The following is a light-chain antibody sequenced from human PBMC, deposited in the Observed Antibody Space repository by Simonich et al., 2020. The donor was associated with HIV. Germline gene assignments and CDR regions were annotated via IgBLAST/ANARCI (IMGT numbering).Light chain of an antibody. CDR3: QQYSNWPLT. CDR1: QTVSSSY. V-gene: IGKV3-20*01. Sequence: EIVLTQFPGTLSLSPGERATLSCRASQTVSSSYLAWYQQKPGQAPRLLIYGASSRATGIPDRFSGSWSGTDFTLTISRLEPEDFAVYYCQQYSNWPLTFGGGTKVEIK. CDR2: GAS. J-gene: IGKJ4*01.